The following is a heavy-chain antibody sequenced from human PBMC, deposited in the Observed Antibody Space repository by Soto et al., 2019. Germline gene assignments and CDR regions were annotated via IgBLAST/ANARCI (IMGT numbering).Heavy chain of an antibody. V-gene: IGHV3-33*01. CDR2: IWYDGSNK. D-gene: IGHD6-19*01. Sequence: QVQLVESGGGVVQPGRSLRLSCAASGFTFSSYGMHWVRQAPGQGLEWVAVIWYDGSNKYYADSVKGRFTISRDNSKNTLYLQMNSLRVEDTAVYYCARDRYSSGLYDLDYWGQGTLVTVSS. J-gene: IGHJ4*02. CDR3: ARDRYSSGLYDLDY. CDR1: GFTFSSYG.